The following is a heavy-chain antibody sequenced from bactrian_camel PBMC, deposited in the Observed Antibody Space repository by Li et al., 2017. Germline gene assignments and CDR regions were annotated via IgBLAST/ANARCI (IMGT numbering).Heavy chain of an antibody. CDR2: IDSDGK. J-gene: IGHJ4*01. Sequence: HVQLVESGGGLVQAGSSLKPSCVASHSTFSNSRNCMGWFRQAPGKDREGVAHIDSDGKWYAESLKGRSTISTDDANNTLDLQLDSPQPEDTAMYYCAVLSQFNHCRGVVVGIWQQYASWGQGTQVTVS. D-gene: IGHD6*01. CDR3: AVLSQFNHCRGVVVGIWQQYAS. CDR1: HSTFSNSRNC. V-gene: IGHV3S55*01.